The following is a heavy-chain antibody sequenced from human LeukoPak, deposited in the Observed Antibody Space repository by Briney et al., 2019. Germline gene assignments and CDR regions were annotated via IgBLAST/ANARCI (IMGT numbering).Heavy chain of an antibody. CDR2: ISYDGSNK. CDR3: ARDRDYGGNHPGFDP. Sequence: GRSLRLSCAASGFTFSSYAMHWVRQAPGKGPEGVAVISYDGSNKYYADSVKGRFTISRDNSKNTLYLQMNSLRAEDTAVYYCARDRDYGGNHPGFDPWGQGTLVTVSS. CDR1: GFTFSSYA. D-gene: IGHD4-23*01. V-gene: IGHV3-30-3*01. J-gene: IGHJ5*02.